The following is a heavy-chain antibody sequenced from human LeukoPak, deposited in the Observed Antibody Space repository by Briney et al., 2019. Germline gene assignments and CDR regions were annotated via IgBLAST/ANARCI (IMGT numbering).Heavy chain of an antibody. V-gene: IGHV4-59*01. CDR3: ARDYYYDSSGYFRD. CDR1: GGSISSYY. CDR2: IYYSGST. Sequence: SETLSLTCTVSGGSISSYYWSWIRQPPGKGLEWIGYIYYSGSTKYNPSLKSRVTISVDTSKNQFSLKLSSVTAADTAVYYCARDYYYDSSGYFRDWGQGTLVTVSS. D-gene: IGHD3-22*01. J-gene: IGHJ4*02.